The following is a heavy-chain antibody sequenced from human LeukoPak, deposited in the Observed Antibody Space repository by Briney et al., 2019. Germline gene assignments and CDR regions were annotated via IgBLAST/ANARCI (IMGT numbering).Heavy chain of an antibody. D-gene: IGHD6-13*01. J-gene: IGHJ4*02. V-gene: IGHV3-23*01. Sequence: GGSLRLSCAASGFTFSNYAMSWVRQAPGKGLEWVSVISGSGGSTYYADSVKGRFTISRDNSKNTLYLQMNSLRAEDTAVYYCAKDLNSGWYYFDYWGQGTLVTVSS. CDR2: ISGSGGST. CDR3: AKDLNSGWYYFDY. CDR1: GFTFSNYA.